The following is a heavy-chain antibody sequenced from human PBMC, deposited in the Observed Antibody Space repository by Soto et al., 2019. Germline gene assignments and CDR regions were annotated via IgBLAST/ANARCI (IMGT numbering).Heavy chain of an antibody. V-gene: IGHV3-74*01. CDR2: IKGDGSST. D-gene: IGHD3-16*01. Sequence: PGGSLRLSCAASGFTFSTYWMHWVRQAPGEGLVWVSRIKGDGSSTSSADSVEGRFTISRDNAKNTVYLHMNSLRADDTAVYYCARGASHNYDLDYWGQGTLVTVPQ. CDR3: ARGASHNYDLDY. CDR1: GFTFSTYW. J-gene: IGHJ4*02.